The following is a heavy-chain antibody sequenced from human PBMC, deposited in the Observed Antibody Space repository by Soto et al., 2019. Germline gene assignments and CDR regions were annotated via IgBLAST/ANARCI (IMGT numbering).Heavy chain of an antibody. V-gene: IGHV4-31*03. CDR1: GGSISSGGYY. Sequence: SETLSLTCTVSGGSISSGGYYWSWIRQHPGKGLEWIGYIYYSGSTYYNPSLKSRVTISVDTSKNQFSLKLSSVTAADTAVYYCARVERWEGCHVCRWFDPWGQGTLVTVSS. D-gene: IGHD1-1*01. J-gene: IGHJ5*02. CDR2: IYYSGST. CDR3: ARVERWEGCHVCRWFDP.